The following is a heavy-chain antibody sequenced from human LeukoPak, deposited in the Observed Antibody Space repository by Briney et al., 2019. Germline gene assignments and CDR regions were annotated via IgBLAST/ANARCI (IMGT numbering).Heavy chain of an antibody. Sequence: PGRPLRLSCTASGFTFGDYAMSWFRQAPGKGLEWVGFIRSKAYGGTTEYAASVKGRFTISRDDSKSIAYLQMNSLKTEDTAVYYCTSPLLWFGELSYYFDYWGQGTLVTVSS. CDR3: TSPLLWFGELSYYFDY. V-gene: IGHV3-49*03. CDR1: GFTFGDYA. J-gene: IGHJ4*02. D-gene: IGHD3-10*01. CDR2: IRSKAYGGTT.